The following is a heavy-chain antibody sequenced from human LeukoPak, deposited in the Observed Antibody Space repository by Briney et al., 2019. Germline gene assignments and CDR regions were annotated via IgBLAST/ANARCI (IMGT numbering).Heavy chain of an antibody. CDR2: FDPEDGET. CDR3: ATLSPSSGWSSTQDY. J-gene: IGHJ4*02. V-gene: IGHV1-24*01. CDR1: GYTLTELS. Sequence: ASVRVSCKVSGYTLTELSMHWVRQAPGKGLEWMGGFDPEDGETIYAQKFQGRVTMTEDTSTDTAYMELSSLRSEDTAVYYCATLSPSSGWSSTQDYWGQGTLVTVSS. D-gene: IGHD6-13*01.